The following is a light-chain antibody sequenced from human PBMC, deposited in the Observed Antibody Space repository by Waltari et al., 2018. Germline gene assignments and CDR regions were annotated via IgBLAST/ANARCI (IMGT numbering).Light chain of an antibody. CDR2: EGS. CDR3: CSYAGSRTFVV. V-gene: IGLV2-23*03. CDR1: SSDVGSYNL. J-gene: IGLJ3*02. Sequence: QSALTQPASVSGSPGQSITISCTGTSSDVGSYNLVSWYQQHPGNAPKLMICEGSKRRLGVSSLFSGSKTGKTASLTIPGLRAEDEADYYCCSYAGSRTFVVFGGGTKLTVL.